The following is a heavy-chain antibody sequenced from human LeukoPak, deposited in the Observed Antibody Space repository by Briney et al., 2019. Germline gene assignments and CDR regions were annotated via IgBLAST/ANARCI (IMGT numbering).Heavy chain of an antibody. CDR2: IYDSGSI. CDR1: GGSINSYY. V-gene: IGHV4-59*01. CDR3: ARDYGDFPAYYFDY. J-gene: IGHJ4*02. D-gene: IGHD4-17*01. Sequence: SETLSLTCTVSGGSINSYYWSWIRQPPGKGLEWIGYIYDSGSINYNPSLKSRVTISVDTSKNQFSLKLSSVTAADTAVYYCARDYGDFPAYYFDYWGQGTLVTVSS.